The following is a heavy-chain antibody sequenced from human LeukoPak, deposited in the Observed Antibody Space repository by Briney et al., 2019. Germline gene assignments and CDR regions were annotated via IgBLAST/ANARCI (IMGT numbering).Heavy chain of an antibody. CDR3: ARVRYCSSTSCRGALDI. CDR1: EFTFSDHY. Sequence: GSLRLSCAASEFTFSDHYMDWVRQAPGKGLEWVGRTRNKANSYTTEYAASVKGRFTISRDDSKNSLYLQMNSLKTEDTAVYYCARVRYCSSTSCRGALDIWGQGTMVTVSS. CDR2: TRNKANSYTT. V-gene: IGHV3-72*01. D-gene: IGHD2-2*01. J-gene: IGHJ3*02.